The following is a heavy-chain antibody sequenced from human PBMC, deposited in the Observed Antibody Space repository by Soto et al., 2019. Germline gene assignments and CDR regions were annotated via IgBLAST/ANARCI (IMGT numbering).Heavy chain of an antibody. CDR3: GTQPGGGGY. J-gene: IGHJ4*02. V-gene: IGHV3-53*01. CDR1: GFTVSNNY. D-gene: IGHD3-10*01. CDR2: IYSGGYT. Sequence: EVQLVESGGGLIQPGGSLRLSCAVSGFTVSNNYMSWVRQAPGKGLEGVSVIYSGGYTAYGDSVKGRFTISRDNSKNTLILKINSRRAAGTAVFSWGTQPGGGGYWGQGTLVTVSS.